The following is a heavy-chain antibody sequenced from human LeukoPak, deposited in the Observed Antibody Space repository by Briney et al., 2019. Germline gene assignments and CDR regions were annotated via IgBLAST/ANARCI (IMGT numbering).Heavy chain of an antibody. J-gene: IGHJ3*02. D-gene: IGHD4-17*01. Sequence: GGSLRLSCAASVFTFSDYYMSWIRQAPGKGLEWVSYISSSGSTIYYADSVKGRFTISRDNAKNSLYLQMNSLRAEDKAVYSRASTLDGDRGEQDAFDIWGQGTMVTVSS. CDR2: ISSSGSTI. CDR1: VFTFSDYY. CDR3: ASTLDGDRGEQDAFDI. V-gene: IGHV3-11*01.